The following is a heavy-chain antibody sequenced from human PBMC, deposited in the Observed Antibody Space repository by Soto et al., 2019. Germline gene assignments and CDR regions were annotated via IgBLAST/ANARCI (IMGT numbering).Heavy chain of an antibody. Sequence: PSETLSLTCTVSGGSISSYYLSWIRQLPGKGLEWIGYIYYSGSTNYNPSLKSRVTISVDTSKNQFSLKLSSVTAADTAVYYCARYGSGSSVWFDPWGQGTLVTVS. CDR2: IYYSGST. D-gene: IGHD3-10*01. CDR3: ARYGSGSSVWFDP. J-gene: IGHJ5*02. CDR1: GGSISSYY. V-gene: IGHV4-59*01.